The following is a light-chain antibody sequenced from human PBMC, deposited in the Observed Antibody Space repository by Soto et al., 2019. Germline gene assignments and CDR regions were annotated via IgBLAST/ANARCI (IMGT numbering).Light chain of an antibody. J-gene: IGLJ3*02. CDR1: SSDVGGYNY. Sequence: SALTQPASVSGSPGQSITISCTGTSSDVGGYNYVSWYQQHPGKAPKLMIYEVSNRPSGVSNRFSGYKSGNTASLTISGLQAEDEADYYCSSYTSSNYCVFGGGTKLTVL. CDR3: SSYTSSNYCV. V-gene: IGLV2-14*01. CDR2: EVS.